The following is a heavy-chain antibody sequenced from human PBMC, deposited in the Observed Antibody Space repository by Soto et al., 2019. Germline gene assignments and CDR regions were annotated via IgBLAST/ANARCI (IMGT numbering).Heavy chain of an antibody. CDR2: IVPTLRLT. Sequence: QVQLVQSGAEVKKPGSSLKVSCETSGGTSTIYTITWVRQAPGQGLQWMGRIVPTLRLTNYAQDFQGRLTLPADTSPSPAHMELSSLTSEDSAVYYCATEKYGAGRVGVDTWGQGTLVTVSS. D-gene: IGHD1-26*01. CDR1: GGTSTIYT. CDR3: ATEKYGAGRVGVDT. J-gene: IGHJ5*02. V-gene: IGHV1-69*08.